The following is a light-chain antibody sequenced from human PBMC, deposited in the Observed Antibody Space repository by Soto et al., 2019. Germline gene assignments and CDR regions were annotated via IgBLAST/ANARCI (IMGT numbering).Light chain of an antibody. Sequence: DIQMHQSRSTMSASVGAPVTVTRRASQSVSGWLAWYQQKPGEAPKLLIYDASALPRGVPSRFSGSGSGTKFTLTIASLQPDDFATYYCQKYETFSGTVGPGNKVDIK. V-gene: IGKV1-5*01. CDR2: DAS. CDR1: QSVSGW. CDR3: QKYETFSGT. J-gene: IGKJ1*01.